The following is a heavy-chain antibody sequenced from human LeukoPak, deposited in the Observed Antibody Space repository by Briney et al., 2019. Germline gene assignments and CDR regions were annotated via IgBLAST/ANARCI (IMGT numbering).Heavy chain of an antibody. D-gene: IGHD6-19*01. V-gene: IGHV3-33*01. CDR3: AREHYLTTPYTSGWLYYFEY. Sequence: GRSLRLSCATSGFSFRSYGMHWVRQAPGKGLEWVAVIWNDGSNKYYADFVKGRFTISRDNSKNTLYLQMNSLRAGDTAVYFCAREHYLTTPYTSGWLYYFEYWGQGTPVTVPS. CDR2: IWNDGSNK. J-gene: IGHJ4*02. CDR1: GFSFRSYG.